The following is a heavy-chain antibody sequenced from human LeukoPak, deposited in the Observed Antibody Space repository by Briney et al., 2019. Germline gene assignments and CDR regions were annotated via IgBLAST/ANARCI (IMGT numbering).Heavy chain of an antibody. V-gene: IGHV3-43*01. CDR3: AKDYSSSGPFDY. Sequence: GGSLRLSCAASGFTFDDYSMHWVRQAPGKGLEWVSLISWDGGNREYADSVKGRFTISRDNSRDSLFLQMNSLTTEDTAFYYCAKDYSSSGPFDYWGQGTLVTVSS. D-gene: IGHD6-13*01. CDR2: ISWDGGNR. CDR1: GFTFDDYS. J-gene: IGHJ4*02.